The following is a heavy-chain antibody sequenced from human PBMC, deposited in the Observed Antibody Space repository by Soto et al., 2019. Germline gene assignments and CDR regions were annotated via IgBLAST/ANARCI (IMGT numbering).Heavy chain of an antibody. D-gene: IGHD3-3*01. CDR3: ARGLYYDFWSGYYSRFDP. V-gene: IGHV1-18*01. Sequence: ASVKVSCKASGYTFTSYGISWVRQAPGQGLEWMGWISAYNGNTNYAQKLQGRVTMTTDTSTSTAYMELRSLRSDDTAVYYCARGLYYDFWSGYYSRFDPWGQGTLVTVSS. J-gene: IGHJ5*02. CDR2: ISAYNGNT. CDR1: GYTFTSYG.